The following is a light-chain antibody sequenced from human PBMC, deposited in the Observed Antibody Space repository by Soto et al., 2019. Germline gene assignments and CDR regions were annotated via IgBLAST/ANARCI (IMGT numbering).Light chain of an antibody. J-gene: IGLJ2*01. Sequence: QSVLTQPPSASGTPGQRVTISCSGNSSNIGSNTVNWYQQLPGTTPKLLIYSDNLRPSGVPERFSGSRSCTSASLAISGLQSDDEADYLCAAWDDSLNGYVVFGGGTKLTV. CDR2: SDN. CDR1: SSNIGSNT. CDR3: AAWDDSLNGYVV. V-gene: IGLV1-44*01.